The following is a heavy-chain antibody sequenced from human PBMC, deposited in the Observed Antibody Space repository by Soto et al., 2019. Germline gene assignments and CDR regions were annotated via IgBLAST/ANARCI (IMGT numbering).Heavy chain of an antibody. CDR3: ARDQAVIYSSSWSHNWFDP. CDR1: GGSISSYY. J-gene: IGHJ5*02. Sequence: SETLCLTCTVSGGSISSYYWSWIRQPPGKGLEWIGYIYYSGSTNYNPSLKSRVTISVDTSKNQFSLKLSSVTAADTAVYYCARDQAVIYSSSWSHNWFDPWGQGTLVTVS. D-gene: IGHD6-13*01. CDR2: IYYSGST. V-gene: IGHV4-59*01.